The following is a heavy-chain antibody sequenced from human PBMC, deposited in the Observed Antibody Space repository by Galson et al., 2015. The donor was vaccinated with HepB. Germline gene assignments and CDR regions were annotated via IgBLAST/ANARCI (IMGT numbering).Heavy chain of an antibody. CDR2: TNNNGGIT. J-gene: IGHJ4*02. CDR1: GFTFASYA. V-gene: IGHV3-23*01. D-gene: IGHD3-22*01. Sequence: SLRLSCAASGFTFASYAMSWVRQAPGKGLEWVSTTNNNGGITHYADSVNGRFTISRDNSKNTLFLQMHSLRVDDTAVYYCAKDRDYFDIRMFDYWGQGTLVSVSS. CDR3: AKDRDYFDIRMFDY.